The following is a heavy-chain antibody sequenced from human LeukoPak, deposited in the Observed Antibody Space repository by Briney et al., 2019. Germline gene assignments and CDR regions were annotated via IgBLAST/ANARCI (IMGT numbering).Heavy chain of an antibody. CDR1: GFTFSSYS. CDR2: ISSSSSYI. CDR3: RLTYSSSWYYFDY. D-gene: IGHD6-13*01. V-gene: IGHV3-21*01. Sequence: PGGSLRLSCAASGFTFSSYSMNWVRQAPGKGLEWVSSISSSSSYIYYADSVKGRFAISRDNAKNSLYLQMNSLRAEDTAVYYCRLTYSSSWYYFDYWDQGTLVTVSS. J-gene: IGHJ4*02.